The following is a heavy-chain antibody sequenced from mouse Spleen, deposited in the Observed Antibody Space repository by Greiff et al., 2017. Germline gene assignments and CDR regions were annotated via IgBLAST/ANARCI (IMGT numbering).Heavy chain of an antibody. Sequence: EVQLVESGGDLVKPGGSLKLSCAASGFTFSSYGMSWVRQTPDKRLEWVATISSGGSYTYYPDSVKGRFTISRDNAKNTLYLQMSSLKSEDTAMYYCARHRDSNYVRFAYWGQGTLVTVSA. D-gene: IGHD2-5*01. CDR3: ARHRDSNYVRFAY. V-gene: IGHV5-6*01. CDR1: GFTFSSYG. J-gene: IGHJ3*01. CDR2: ISSGGSYT.